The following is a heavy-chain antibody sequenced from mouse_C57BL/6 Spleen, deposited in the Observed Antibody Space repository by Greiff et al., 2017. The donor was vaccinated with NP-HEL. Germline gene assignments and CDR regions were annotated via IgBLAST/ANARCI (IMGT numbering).Heavy chain of an antibody. CDR2: IHPNRGST. J-gene: IGHJ4*01. V-gene: IGHV1-64*01. CDR3: ARSYYGKMGYYAMDY. CDR1: GYTFTSYW. D-gene: IGHD2-1*01. Sequence: QVQLQQPGAELVKPGASVTLSCKASGYTFTSYWMHWVTQRPGQGLEWIGMIHPNRGSTNYNEKFQSKATLTVDTSASTAYMQLSSLTSEDSAVYYCARSYYGKMGYYAMDYWGQGTSVTVSS.